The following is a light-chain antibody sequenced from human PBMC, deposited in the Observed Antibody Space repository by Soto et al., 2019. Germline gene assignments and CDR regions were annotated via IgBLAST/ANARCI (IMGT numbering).Light chain of an antibody. CDR3: CSYAGPHTRYV. V-gene: IGLV2-23*02. J-gene: IGLJ1*01. CDR2: DVS. CDR1: TSDVGNYNL. Sequence: QSVLTQPASVSGSPGQSITISCTGTTSDVGNYNLVSWYQHHPGKAPKLIIYDVSERPSGVSNRFSASKSGNTASLTISGLQAEDEADYYCCSYAGPHTRYVFVTGTKVTVL.